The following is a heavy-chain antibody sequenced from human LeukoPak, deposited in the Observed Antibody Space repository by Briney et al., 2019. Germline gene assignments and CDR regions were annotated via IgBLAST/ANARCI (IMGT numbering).Heavy chain of an antibody. CDR2: IYYSGST. J-gene: IGHJ3*02. CDR3: ASAQGRVDAFDI. CDR1: GGSISSGGYY. V-gene: IGHV4-31*03. Sequence: SSETLSLTCTVSGGSISSGGYYWSWIRQHPGKGLEWIGYIYYSGSTYYNPSLESRVTISVDTSKNQFSLKLSSVTAADTAVYYCASAQGRVDAFDIWGQGTMVTVSS.